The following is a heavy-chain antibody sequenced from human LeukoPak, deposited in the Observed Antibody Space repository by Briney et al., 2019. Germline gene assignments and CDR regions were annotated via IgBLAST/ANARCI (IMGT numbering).Heavy chain of an antibody. Sequence: AGGSLRLSCAASGFTFSSYAMSWVRQAPGKGLEWVSGISWNSGTIGYADSVKGRFTISRDNAKNSLYLQMNSLRAEDTALYYCARGEERDTATVVEYWGQGTLVTVYS. CDR3: ARGEERDTATVVEY. CDR2: ISWNSGTI. D-gene: IGHD5-18*01. J-gene: IGHJ4*02. V-gene: IGHV3-9*01. CDR1: GFTFSSYA.